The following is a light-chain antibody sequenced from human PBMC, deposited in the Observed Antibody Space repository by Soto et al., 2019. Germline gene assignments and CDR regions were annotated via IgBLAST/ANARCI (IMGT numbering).Light chain of an antibody. Sequence: QSALTQPASVSGSPGQSITISCTGTSSDVGGYNYVSWYQQHPGKAPKLMIYAVTDRPSGVSSRFSGSKSGNTASLTISGLQAEDEADYYCSSYTSSFTVVFGGGTKLTVL. V-gene: IGLV2-14*01. CDR3: SSYTSSFTVV. J-gene: IGLJ2*01. CDR1: SSDVGGYNY. CDR2: AVT.